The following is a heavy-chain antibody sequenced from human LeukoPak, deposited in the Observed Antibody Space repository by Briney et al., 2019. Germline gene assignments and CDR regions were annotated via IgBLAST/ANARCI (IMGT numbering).Heavy chain of an antibody. V-gene: IGHV3-66*01. Sequence: GGSLRLSCAASRFTVSSNYMSWVRQAPGKGLEWVSFIYSSGSTYYADSVRGRFTISRDNSNNTLYLQMNSLRVEDTAVYYCARGRFGLSLDYWGQGTLVTVSS. D-gene: IGHD3-16*01. CDR1: RFTVSSNY. CDR2: IYSSGST. CDR3: ARGRFGLSLDY. J-gene: IGHJ4*02.